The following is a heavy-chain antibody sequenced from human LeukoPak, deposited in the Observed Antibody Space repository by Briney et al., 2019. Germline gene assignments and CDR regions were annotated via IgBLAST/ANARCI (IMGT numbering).Heavy chain of an antibody. D-gene: IGHD2-8*01. CDR3: ARDICTNGVCYANWFDP. V-gene: IGHV4-61*02. CDR2: IYTSGST. J-gene: IGHJ5*02. Sequence: SETLSLTCTVSGGSISSGSYYWSGIRQPAGKGLEWIGRIYTSGSTNYNPSLKSRVTISVDTSKNQFSLKLSSVTAADTAVYYCARDICTNGVCYANWFDPWGQGTLVTVSS. CDR1: GGSISSGSYY.